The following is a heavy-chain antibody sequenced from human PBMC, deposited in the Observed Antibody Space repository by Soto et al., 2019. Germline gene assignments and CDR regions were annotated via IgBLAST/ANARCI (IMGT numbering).Heavy chain of an antibody. D-gene: IGHD3-10*01. CDR1: GGSISSSSYY. J-gene: IGHJ6*02. V-gene: IGHV4-39*01. CDR3: ARGRGRSDYYYGMDV. Sequence: SETLSLTCTVSGGSISSSSYYWGWIPQPPGKGLEWIGSIYYSGSTYYNPSLKSRVTISVDTSKNQFSLKLSSVTAADTAVYYCARGRGRSDYYYGMDVWGQGTTVT. CDR2: IYYSGST.